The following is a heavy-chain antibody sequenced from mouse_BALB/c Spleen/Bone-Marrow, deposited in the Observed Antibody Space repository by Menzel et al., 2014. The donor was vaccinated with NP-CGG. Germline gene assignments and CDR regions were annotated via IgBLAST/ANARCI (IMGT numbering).Heavy chain of an antibody. V-gene: IGHV7-3*02. J-gene: IGHJ1*01. CDR1: GFTFTDYY. CDR3: ARDTVITTHWYYDV. CDR2: IRNKANGCTT. D-gene: IGHD2-4*01. Sequence: DVKLQESGGGLGQPGGPLRLSCATSGFTFTDYYMSWVRQPPGKALEWLGFIRNKANGCTTEYSASVKGRFTISRDNSQNILYLQMNTLRAEDSATYYCARDTVITTHWYYDVWGAGTTVTVSS.